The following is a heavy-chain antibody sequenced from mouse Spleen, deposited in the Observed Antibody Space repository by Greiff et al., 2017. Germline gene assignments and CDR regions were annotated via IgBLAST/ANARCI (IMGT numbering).Heavy chain of an antibody. Sequence: QVQLQQPGAELVKPGASVKMSCKASGYTFTSYWITWVKQRPGQGLEWIGDIYPGSGSTNYNEKFKSKATLTVDTSSSTAYMQLSSLTSEDSAVYYCAHYYGRTSWFAYWGQGTLVTVSA. CDR2: IYPGSGST. CDR1: GYTFTSYW. CDR3: AHYYGRTSWFAY. J-gene: IGHJ3*01. D-gene: IGHD1-1*01. V-gene: IGHV1-55*01.